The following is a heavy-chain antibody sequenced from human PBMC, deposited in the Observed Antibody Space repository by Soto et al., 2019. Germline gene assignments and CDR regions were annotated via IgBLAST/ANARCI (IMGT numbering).Heavy chain of an antibody. V-gene: IGHV3-21*01. CDR3: ARGDHNYYFDY. CDR1: GFTFGSYS. D-gene: IGHD1-20*01. Sequence: GGSLRLSCAASGFTFGSYSMNWVRQAPGKGLEWVSSISSSSSYIYYADSVKGRFTISRDNAKNSLYLQMNSLRAEDTAVYYCARGDHNYYFDYWGQGTLVTVSS. J-gene: IGHJ4*02. CDR2: ISSSSSYI.